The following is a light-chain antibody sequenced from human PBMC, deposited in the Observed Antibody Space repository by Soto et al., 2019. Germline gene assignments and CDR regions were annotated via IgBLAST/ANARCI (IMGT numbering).Light chain of an antibody. CDR1: SSDVGAYKY. Sequence: QSVLTQPPSASGSPGQSVPFSCTGTSSDVGAYKYVSWYQQYPGKAPKLMIYEVTKRPSGVPDRFSGSKSGNTASLTVSGLQAEDEADYYCTSYVGNDIWVFGGGTKVTVL. V-gene: IGLV2-8*01. J-gene: IGLJ3*02. CDR2: EVT. CDR3: TSYVGNDIWV.